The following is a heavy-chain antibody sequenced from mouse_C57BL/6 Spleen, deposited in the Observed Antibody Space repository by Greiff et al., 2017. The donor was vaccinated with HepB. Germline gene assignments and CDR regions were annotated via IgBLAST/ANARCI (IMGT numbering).Heavy chain of an antibody. CDR3: ARGRTGYFDY. CDR1: GFTFSDYY. V-gene: IGHV5-16*01. J-gene: IGHJ2*01. D-gene: IGHD4-1*01. Sequence: EVKLMESEGGLVQPGSSMKLSCTASGFTFSDYYMAWVRQVPEKGLEWVANINYDGSSTYYLDSLKSRFIISRDNAKNILYLQMSSLKSEDTATYYCARGRTGYFDYWGQGTTLTVSS. CDR2: INYDGSST.